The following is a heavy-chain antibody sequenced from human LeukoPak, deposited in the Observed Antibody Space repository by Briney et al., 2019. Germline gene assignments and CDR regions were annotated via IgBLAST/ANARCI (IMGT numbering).Heavy chain of an antibody. CDR2: IYYSGST. CDR3: ARRKEQWHARGYYFDY. Sequence: PSDTLSLTCTVSGGSISSISYYWGWIRQPPGKGLEWIGSIYYSGSTYYNPSLKSRVTISVDTSKNQFSLKLSSVTAADTAVYYCARRKEQWHARGYYFDYWGQGTLVTVSS. CDR1: GGSISSISYY. D-gene: IGHD6-19*01. J-gene: IGHJ4*02. V-gene: IGHV4-39*01.